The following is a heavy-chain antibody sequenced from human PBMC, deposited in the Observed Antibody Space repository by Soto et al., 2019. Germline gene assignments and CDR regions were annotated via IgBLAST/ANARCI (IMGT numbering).Heavy chain of an antibody. D-gene: IGHD3-10*01. J-gene: IGHJ4*02. CDR2: ITPILGIS. V-gene: IGHV1-69*04. CDR3: ARDLGYGSGSYRAKIDY. Sequence: SVKVSCKASGGTFTTYTMNWVRQAPGQGLEWMGRITPILGISNYAQRFKARVTITADKSTNTAYMELSSLRSDDTAVYYCARDLGYGSGSYRAKIDYWGQGTLVTVSS. CDR1: GGTFTTYT.